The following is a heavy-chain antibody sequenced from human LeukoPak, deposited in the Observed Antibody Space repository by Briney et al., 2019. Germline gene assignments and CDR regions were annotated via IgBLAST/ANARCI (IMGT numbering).Heavy chain of an antibody. CDR2: ISGSGGST. CDR3: ASWATVTTGLDAFDI. Sequence: GGSLRLSCAASGFTFSSYAMSWVRQAPGKGLEWVSAISGSGGSTYYADSVKGRFTISRDNSKNTLYLQMNSLRSEDTAVYYCASWATVTTGLDAFDIWGQGTMVTVSS. V-gene: IGHV3-23*01. J-gene: IGHJ3*02. CDR1: GFTFSSYA. D-gene: IGHD4-17*01.